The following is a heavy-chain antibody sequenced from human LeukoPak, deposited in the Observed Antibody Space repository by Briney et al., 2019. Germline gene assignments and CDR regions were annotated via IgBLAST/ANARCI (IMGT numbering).Heavy chain of an antibody. J-gene: IGHJ4*02. V-gene: IGHV1-69*06. CDR3: VNSRESRADY. D-gene: IGHD3-10*01. Sequence: ASVKVSCKASGGTFSSYAISWVRQAPGQGLEWMGRIIPIFGTANYAQKFQGRVTITADKSTSTAYMELSSPRSEDTAVYYCVNSRESRADYWGQGTLVTVSS. CDR2: IIPIFGTA. CDR1: GGTFSSYA.